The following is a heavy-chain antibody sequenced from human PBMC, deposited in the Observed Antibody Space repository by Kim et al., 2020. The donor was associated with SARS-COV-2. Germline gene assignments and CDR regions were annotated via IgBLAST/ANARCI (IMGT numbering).Heavy chain of an antibody. CDR3: AREGLNNWVDP. CDR2: IYKSVDT. J-gene: IGHJ5*02. Sequence: SETLSLTCTVSGGSITSYFWSWIRQPPGKRLEWIGYIYKSVDTNYNPSLKSRVTMSIDTSKNQFSLKLTSVTAADSAIYYCAREGLNNWVDPWGQGTLVTVSS. CDR1: GGSITSYF. V-gene: IGHV4-59*01. D-gene: IGHD2-8*01.